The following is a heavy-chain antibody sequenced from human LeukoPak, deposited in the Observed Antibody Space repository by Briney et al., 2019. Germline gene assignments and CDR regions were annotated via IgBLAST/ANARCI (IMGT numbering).Heavy chain of an antibody. CDR3: ARRRLRPSIIIDY. J-gene: IGHJ4*02. V-gene: IGHV4-39*01. CDR1: GGSIISSTFY. CDR2: IYYSGST. D-gene: IGHD4-17*01. Sequence: SETLSLTCTVSGGSIISSTFYWGWVRQPPGKGLEWIGSIYYSGSTYYSPSLKSRVTISVDTSKNQFSLKLSSVTAADTAVYYCARRRLRPSIIIDYWGQGTLVTVSS.